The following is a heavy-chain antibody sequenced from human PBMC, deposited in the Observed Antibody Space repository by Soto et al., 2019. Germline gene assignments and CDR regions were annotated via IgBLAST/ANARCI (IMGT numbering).Heavy chain of an antibody. J-gene: IGHJ3*02. CDR3: ARAGDYYGSGPGAFDI. D-gene: IGHD3-10*01. CDR2: IGTAGDT. CDR1: GFTFSSYD. V-gene: IGHV3-13*01. Sequence: EVQLVESGGGLVQPGGSLRLSCAASGFTFSSYDMHWVRQATGKGLEWVSAIGTAGDTYYPGSVKGRFTISRENAKNSLYLQMNSVRAGDPAVYYCARAGDYYGSGPGAFDIGGQGTMVTVSS.